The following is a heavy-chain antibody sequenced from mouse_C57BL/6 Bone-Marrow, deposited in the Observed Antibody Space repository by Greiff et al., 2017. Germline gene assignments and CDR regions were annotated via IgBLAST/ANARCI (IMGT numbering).Heavy chain of an antibody. CDR2: INYDGSST. Sequence: EVNVVESEGGLVQPGSSMKLSCTASGFTFSDYYMAWVRQVPEKGLEWVANINYDGSSTYYLDSLKSRFIISRDNAKNILYLQMSSLKSEDTATYYCARRGLYYGSSDWYFDVWGTGTTVTVSS. CDR3: ARRGLYYGSSDWYFDV. V-gene: IGHV5-16*01. J-gene: IGHJ1*03. CDR1: GFTFSDYY. D-gene: IGHD1-1*01.